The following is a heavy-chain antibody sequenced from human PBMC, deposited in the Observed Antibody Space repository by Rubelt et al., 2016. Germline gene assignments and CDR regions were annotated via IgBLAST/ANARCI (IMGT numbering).Heavy chain of an antibody. CDR3: AKGPIRTVTSTFDY. D-gene: IGHD4-17*01. V-gene: IGHV3-23*01. CDR2: ISGSGGRT. CDR1: GFTFSSYA. Sequence: EVQLLESGGGLVQPGGSLRLSCAASGFTFSSYAMSWVRQAPGKGLEWVSAISGSGGRTYYADAVKCRFTISSVKSKNTLYRQMKSLRAEDTAVYYCAKGPIRTVTSTFDYWGQGTLVTVSS. J-gene: IGHJ4*02.